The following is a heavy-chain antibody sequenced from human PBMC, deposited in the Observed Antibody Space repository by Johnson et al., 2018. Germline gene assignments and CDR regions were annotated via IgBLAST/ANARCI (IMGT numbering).Heavy chain of an antibody. CDR2: IYTSWST. CDR1: GGSISFYY. Sequence: QVQLQESGPGLVKPSETLSLTCSVSGGSISFYYWNWMRQSPGKGLEWIGNIYTSWSTIYNTSLKSRVTISVDTSKNQFSLKLSSVPAADTAVYYCVRGLYQLLSNAPYFDSWGQGTLVTVSS. V-gene: IGHV4-59*13. CDR3: VRGLYQLLSNAPYFDS. J-gene: IGHJ4*02. D-gene: IGHD2-2*01.